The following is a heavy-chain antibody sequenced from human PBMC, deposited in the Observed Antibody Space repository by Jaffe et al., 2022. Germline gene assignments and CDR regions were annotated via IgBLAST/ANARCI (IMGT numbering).Heavy chain of an antibody. D-gene: IGHD3-3*01. J-gene: IGHJ4*02. V-gene: IGHV3-9*01. CDR2: ISWNSGSI. Sequence: EVQLVESGGGLVQPGRSLRLSCAASGFTFDDYAMHWVRQAPGKGLEWVSGISWNSGSIGYADSVKGRFTISRDNAKNSLYLQMNSLRAEDTALYYCAKDSRRGEEWRLLYYFDYWGQGTLVTVSS. CDR3: AKDSRRGEEWRLLYYFDY. CDR1: GFTFDDYA.